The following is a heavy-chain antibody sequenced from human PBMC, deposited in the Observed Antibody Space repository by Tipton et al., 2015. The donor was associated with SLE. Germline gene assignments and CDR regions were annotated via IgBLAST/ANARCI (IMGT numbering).Heavy chain of an antibody. Sequence: TLSLTCAVYGGSFSGYYWSWIRQPPGKGLEWIGEINHSGSTNYNPSLKSRVTISVDTSKNQFSLKLSSVTAADTAVYYCARESQYSSSFDYWGQGTLVTVSS. D-gene: IGHD6-19*01. J-gene: IGHJ4*02. CDR2: INHSGST. CDR1: GGSFSGYY. V-gene: IGHV4-34*01. CDR3: ARESQYSSSFDY.